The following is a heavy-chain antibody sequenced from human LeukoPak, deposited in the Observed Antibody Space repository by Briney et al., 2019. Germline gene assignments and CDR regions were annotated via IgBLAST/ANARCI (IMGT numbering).Heavy chain of an antibody. CDR2: ISWNSGSI. V-gene: IGHV3-9*01. D-gene: IGHD3-22*01. Sequence: PGGSLRLSCAASGFTFDDYAMHWVRQAPGKGLEWVSRISWNSGSIGYADSVKGRFTISRDNAKNSLYLQMNSLRAEDTALYYCAKDISGPDSREGLDYWGQGTLVTVSS. CDR1: GFTFDDYA. CDR3: AKDISGPDSREGLDY. J-gene: IGHJ4*02.